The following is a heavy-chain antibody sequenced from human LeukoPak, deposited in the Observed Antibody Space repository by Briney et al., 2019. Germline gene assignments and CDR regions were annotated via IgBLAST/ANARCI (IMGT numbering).Heavy chain of an antibody. V-gene: IGHV3-23*01. J-gene: IGHJ6*03. D-gene: IGHD2-2*01. CDR2: ITISGGST. Sequence: GGSLRLSCAASGFTFSSYDMSWVRQAPGKGLEWVSSITISGGSTFYADSVMGRFTISRDNYKNALYLQMNSLSAEDTAVYYCAKRGNPAVGHHYLDVWGKGTTVSVSS. CDR3: AKRGNPAVGHHYLDV. CDR1: GFTFSSYD.